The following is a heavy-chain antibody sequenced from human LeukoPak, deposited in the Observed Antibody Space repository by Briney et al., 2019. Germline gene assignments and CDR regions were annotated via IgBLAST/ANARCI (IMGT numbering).Heavy chain of an antibody. J-gene: IGHJ4*02. D-gene: IGHD1-26*01. CDR1: GYSISSGYY. Sequence: PSETLSLTCTVSGYSISSGYYWGWIRQPPGKGLEWIGSIYHSGSTNYNPSLKSRVTISVDTSKNQFSLKLSSVTAADTAVYYCARARIVGAPDYWGQGTLVTVSS. V-gene: IGHV4-38-2*02. CDR3: ARARIVGAPDY. CDR2: IYHSGST.